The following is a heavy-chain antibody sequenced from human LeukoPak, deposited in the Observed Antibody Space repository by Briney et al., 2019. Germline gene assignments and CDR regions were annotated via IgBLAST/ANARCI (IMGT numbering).Heavy chain of an antibody. D-gene: IGHD5-18*01. Sequence: ASVKVSCKASGYTFTGYYMHWVRQAPGQGLEWMGWINPNSGGTNYAQKFQGRVTMTRDTSISTAYMELSRLRSDDTAVYYCARDFLRRSRGYSYGAPDYWGQGTLVTVSS. V-gene: IGHV1-2*02. J-gene: IGHJ4*02. CDR3: ARDFLRRSRGYSYGAPDY. CDR2: INPNSGGT. CDR1: GYTFTGYY.